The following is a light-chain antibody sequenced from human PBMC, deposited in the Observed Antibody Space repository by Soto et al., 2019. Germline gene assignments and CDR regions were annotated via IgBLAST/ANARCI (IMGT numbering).Light chain of an antibody. CDR1: QSVSSSF. J-gene: IGKJ5*01. CDR3: QQYGSSPIT. Sequence: EIVLTQSPGTLSLSPGERATLSCRASQSVSSSFLAWYQQRPGQAPRLLIYGTSTRATGIPDRFSGSGSGTDFTLTISRLEPEDFAVYYCQQYGSSPITFGQGTRMEIK. V-gene: IGKV3-20*01. CDR2: GTS.